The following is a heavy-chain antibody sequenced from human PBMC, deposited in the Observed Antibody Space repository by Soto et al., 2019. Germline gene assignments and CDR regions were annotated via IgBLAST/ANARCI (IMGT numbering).Heavy chain of an antibody. CDR2: IYSGGST. V-gene: IGHV3-66*01. J-gene: IGHJ6*03. Sequence: EVQLVESGGGLVQPGGSLRLSCAASGFNVSSNYMSWVRQAPGKGLEWGSVIYSGGSTYYADSVKGRFTISRDNSKNTLSLQMNSLRAEDTAVYYCARDRVATRQEYYYYYMDVWGKGTTVTVSS. D-gene: IGHD5-12*01. CDR1: GFNVSSNY. CDR3: ARDRVATRQEYYYYYMDV.